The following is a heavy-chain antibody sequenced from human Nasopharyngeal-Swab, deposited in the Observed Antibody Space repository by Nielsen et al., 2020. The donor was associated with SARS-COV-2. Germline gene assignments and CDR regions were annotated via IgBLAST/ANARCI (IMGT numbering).Heavy chain of an antibody. D-gene: IGHD6-19*01. V-gene: IGHV1-2*06. CDR3: AREGYSSGWYEGIDY. J-gene: IGHJ4*02. Sequence: ASVTVSCKASGYTFTGYYMHWVRPAPGQGLEWMGRINPNSGGTNYAQQFQGRVTMTRDTSISTAYMELSRLGSDDTAVYYCAREGYSSGWYEGIDYWGQGTLVTVSS. CDR1: GYTFTGYY. CDR2: INPNSGGT.